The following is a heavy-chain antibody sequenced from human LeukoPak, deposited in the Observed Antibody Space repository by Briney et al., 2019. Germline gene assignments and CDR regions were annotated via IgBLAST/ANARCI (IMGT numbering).Heavy chain of an antibody. V-gene: IGHV3-23*01. CDR1: GFTFSSYA. CDR2: ISGSGGDT. CDR3: AKTGCTSTGCYENY. Sequence: GGSLRLSCAASGFTFSSYAMSWVRQAPGKGLEWVSVISGSGGDTYYADSVKGRFTISGHNSKNTLYLQMNSLRAEDTAIYYCAKTGCTSTGCYENYWGQGTLVTVSS. D-gene: IGHD2-2*01. J-gene: IGHJ4*02.